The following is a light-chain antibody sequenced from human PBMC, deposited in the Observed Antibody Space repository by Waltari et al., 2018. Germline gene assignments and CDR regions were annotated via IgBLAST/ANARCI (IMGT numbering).Light chain of an antibody. J-gene: IGLJ1*01. CDR1: SNAVAGYNY. V-gene: IGLV2-8*01. Sequence: QSALTQPPSASGSPGQSVTISCTGTSNAVAGYNYVSWYQQYPGKVPKLLIYEVNKRPSGVPDRFSGSKSGNTAALTVSGLQAEDEATYYCTSYAGINNLVFGTGTKVTVL. CDR2: EVN. CDR3: TSYAGINNLV.